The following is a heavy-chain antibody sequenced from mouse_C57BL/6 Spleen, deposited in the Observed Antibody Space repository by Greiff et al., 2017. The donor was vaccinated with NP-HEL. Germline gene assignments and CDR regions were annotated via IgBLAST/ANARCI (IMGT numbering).Heavy chain of an antibody. V-gene: IGHV1-76*01. D-gene: IGHD2-2*01. J-gene: IGHJ3*01. CDR2: IYPGSGNT. CDR3: ARGYGYDRFAY. CDR1: GYTFTDYY. Sequence: VQLQQSGAELVRPGASVKLSCKASGYTFTDYYINWVKQRPGQGLEWIARIYPGSGNTYYNEKFKGKATLTAEKSSSTAYMQLSSLTSEDSAVYFCARGYGYDRFAYWGQGTLVTVSA.